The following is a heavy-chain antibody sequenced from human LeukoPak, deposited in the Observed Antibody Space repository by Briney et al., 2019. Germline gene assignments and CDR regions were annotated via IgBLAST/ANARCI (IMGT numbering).Heavy chain of an antibody. V-gene: IGHV4-34*01. CDR1: GGSFSGYY. J-gene: IGHJ4*02. CDR3: ARRGYYDSPIGY. Sequence: PSETLSLTCAVYGGSFSGYYWSWIRQPPGKGLEWIGEINHSGSTNYNPSLKSRVTISVDTSKNQFSLKLSSVTAADTAVYYCARRGYYDSPIGYWGQGTLVTVSS. D-gene: IGHD3-22*01. CDR2: INHSGST.